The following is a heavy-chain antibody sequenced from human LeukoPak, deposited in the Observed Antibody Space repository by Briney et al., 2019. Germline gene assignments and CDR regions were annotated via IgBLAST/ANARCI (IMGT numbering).Heavy chain of an antibody. CDR1: GFTFSDYY. V-gene: IGHV3-11*04. CDR2: IGDSGSTI. D-gene: IGHD2-2*01. Sequence: PGGSLRLSCAASGFTFSDYYMAWMRQAPGKGLEWASYIGDSGSTIFYADSVKGRFTISTGDAKNSLYLQMNSLRAEDTAVYYCALMICSTTSCWIDYWGQGTLVTVSS. J-gene: IGHJ4*02. CDR3: ALMICSTTSCWIDY.